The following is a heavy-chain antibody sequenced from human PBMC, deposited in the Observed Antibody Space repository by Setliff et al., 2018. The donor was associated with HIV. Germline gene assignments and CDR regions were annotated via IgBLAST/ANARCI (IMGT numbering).Heavy chain of an antibody. J-gene: IGHJ6*02. CDR1: GYTFTGYY. Sequence: GASVKVSCKASGYTFTGYYMHWVRQAPGQGLEWMGWINPNSGGTNYAQKFQGRVTMTRDTSISTAYMELSRLRSYDTAVYYCARDTVAVAGNYVGHYGMDVWGQGTTVTVSS. D-gene: IGHD6-19*01. V-gene: IGHV1-2*02. CDR2: INPNSGGT. CDR3: ARDTVAVAGNYVGHYGMDV.